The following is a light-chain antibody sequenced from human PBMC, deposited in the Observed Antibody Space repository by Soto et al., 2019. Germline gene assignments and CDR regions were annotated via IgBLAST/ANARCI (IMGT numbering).Light chain of an antibody. Sequence: QSVLTQSPSASASLGASVKLTCTLSSGHSSYAIAWHQQQPEKVPRYLMKLNSDGSHSKGDGIPDRFSGSSSGAERYLTISSLQSEDEADYYCQTWGTGIHVVFGGGTKVTVL. CDR3: QTWGTGIHVV. V-gene: IGLV4-69*01. CDR2: LNSDGSH. CDR1: SGHSSYA. J-gene: IGLJ2*01.